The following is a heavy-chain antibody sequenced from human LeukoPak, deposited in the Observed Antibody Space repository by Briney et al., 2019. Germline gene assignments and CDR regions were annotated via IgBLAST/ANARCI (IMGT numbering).Heavy chain of an antibody. CDR1: GHTFTSYG. D-gene: IGHD1/OR15-1a*01. V-gene: IGHV1-18*01. J-gene: IGHJ5*02. Sequence: GASVKVSCKASGHTFTSYGISWVRQAPGQGLEWMGWISAYNGHTNYAQKLQGRVTMTTDTSTSTAYMELRSLRSDDTALYYCARENNLRLDPWGQGTLLTVSS. CDR3: ARENNLRLDP. CDR2: ISAYNGHT.